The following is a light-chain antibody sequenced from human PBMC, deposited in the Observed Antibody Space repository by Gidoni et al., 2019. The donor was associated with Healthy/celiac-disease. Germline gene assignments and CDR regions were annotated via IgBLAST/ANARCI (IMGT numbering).Light chain of an antibody. V-gene: IGKV1-39*01. CDR2: AAS. CDR1: QSISSY. CDR3: QQSYSTLT. Sequence: DIQMTQSPSSLSASVGDRVTITCRARQSISSYINWYQKKPGKAPKLLIYAASSLTSGVPSMFSGSGSGTDFTLTISSLQPEDFANYYCQQSYSTLTFGPGTKVEIK. J-gene: IGKJ3*01.